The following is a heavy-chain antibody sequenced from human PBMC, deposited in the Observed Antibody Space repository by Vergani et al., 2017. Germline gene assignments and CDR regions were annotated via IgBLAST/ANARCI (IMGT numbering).Heavy chain of an antibody. D-gene: IGHD3-9*01. Sequence: QVQLVQSGAEVKKPGSSVKVSCKASGGTFSSYAISWVRQAPGQGLEWMGGIIPIFGTANYAQKFQGRVTITADESTSTAYMELGSLRSEDTAVYYCARRAYYDILTGYDWFDPWSQGTLVTVSS. CDR3: ARRAYYDILTGYDWFDP. CDR2: IIPIFGTA. V-gene: IGHV1-69*12. CDR1: GGTFSSYA. J-gene: IGHJ5*02.